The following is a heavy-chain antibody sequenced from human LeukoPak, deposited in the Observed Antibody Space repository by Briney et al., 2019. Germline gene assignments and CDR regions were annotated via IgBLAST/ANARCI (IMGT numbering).Heavy chain of an antibody. CDR1: GFTVSSNY. J-gene: IGHJ3*02. CDR3: ARVKGQDIVVVVAATHDPFDI. Sequence: GGSLRLSCAASGFTVSSNYMSWVRQAPGKGLEWVSVIYSGGSTYYADSVKGRFTISRDNSKNTLYLQMNSLRAEDTAVYYCARVKGQDIVVVVAATHDPFDIWGQGTIVTVSS. V-gene: IGHV3-66*01. CDR2: IYSGGST. D-gene: IGHD2-15*01.